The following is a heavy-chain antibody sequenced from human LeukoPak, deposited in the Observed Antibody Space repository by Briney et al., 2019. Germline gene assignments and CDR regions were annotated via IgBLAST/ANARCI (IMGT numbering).Heavy chain of an antibody. CDR1: GFTFSIYS. CDR2: ISSSSSTI. D-gene: IGHD4-17*01. V-gene: IGHV3-48*02. J-gene: IGHJ4*02. CDR3: ARGAMTTLYY. Sequence: GGSLRLSCAASGFTFSIYSMNWVRQAPGKGLEWVSYISSSSSTIYYADSVKGRFTISRDNAKNSLYPQMNSLRDEDTAVYYCARGAMTTLYYWGQGTLVTVSS.